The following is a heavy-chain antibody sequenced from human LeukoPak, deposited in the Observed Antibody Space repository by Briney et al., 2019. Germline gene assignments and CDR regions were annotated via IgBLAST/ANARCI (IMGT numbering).Heavy chain of an antibody. CDR1: GYTFTSYV. J-gene: IGHJ4*02. CDR2: MNPNSGNT. D-gene: IGHD3-22*01. Sequence: GASVKVSCKASGYTFTSYVIHWVRQASGQGLEWMGWMNPNSGNTGNAQKFQGRVTMTRNTSISTAYMEVSSLRSEYTAVYYCARGPRDYDPFDYWGQGTLVTVSS. CDR3: ARGPRDYDPFDY. V-gene: IGHV1-8*01.